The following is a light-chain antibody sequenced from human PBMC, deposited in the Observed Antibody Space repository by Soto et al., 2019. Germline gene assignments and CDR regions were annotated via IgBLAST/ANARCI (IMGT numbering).Light chain of an antibody. CDR2: DAP. CDR3: QQYSSMLS. CDR1: HDVSWN. J-gene: IGKJ4*01. V-gene: IGKV1-33*01. Sequence: DIPMTQSPSSLSASVGDRVTIACKSSHDVSWNLNWFQQKPGEAPKLLIYDAPNLERGVPSRFSGSGSGTDFTLTISSLQPEDVATYYRQQYSSMLSFGGGTEVDLK.